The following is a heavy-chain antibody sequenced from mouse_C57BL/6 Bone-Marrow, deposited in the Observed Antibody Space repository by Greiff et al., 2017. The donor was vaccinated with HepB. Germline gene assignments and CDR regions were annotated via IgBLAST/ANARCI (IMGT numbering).Heavy chain of an antibody. CDR3: AITTVVSYYFDY. V-gene: IGHV1-63*01. CDR2: IYPGGGYT. Sequence: VKLMESGAELVRPGTSVKMSCKASGYTFTNYWIGWAKQRPGHGLEWIGDIYPGGGYTNYNEKFKGKATLTADKSSSTAYMQFSSLTSEDSAIYYCAITTVVSYYFDYWGQGTTLTVSS. D-gene: IGHD1-1*01. CDR1: GYTFTNYW. J-gene: IGHJ2*01.